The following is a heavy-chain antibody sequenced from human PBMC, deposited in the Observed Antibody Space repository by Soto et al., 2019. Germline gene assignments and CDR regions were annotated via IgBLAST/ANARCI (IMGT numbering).Heavy chain of an antibody. CDR1: GYTFTSYA. CDR2: INAGNGNT. CDR3: ARGYCSGGSCYYGMHWFDP. D-gene: IGHD2-15*01. Sequence: ASVKVSCKASGYTFTSYAMHWVRQAPGQRLEWMGWINAGNGNTKYSQKFQGRVTITRDTSASTAYMELSSLRSEDTAVYYCARGYCSGGSCYYGMHWFDPWGQGTRVTSPQ. V-gene: IGHV1-3*01. J-gene: IGHJ5*02.